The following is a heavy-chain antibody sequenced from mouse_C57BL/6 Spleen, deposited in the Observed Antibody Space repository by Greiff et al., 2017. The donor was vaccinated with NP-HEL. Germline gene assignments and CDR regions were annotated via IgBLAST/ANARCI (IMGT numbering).Heavy chain of an antibody. CDR2: INPNNGGT. D-gene: IGHD2-4*01. Sequence: EVQLQQSGPELVKPGASVKMSCKASGYTFTDYNMHWVKQSHGKSLEWIGYINPNNGGTSYNQKFKGKATLTVNKSSSTAYMELRSLTSEDAAVYYCAREGIYYDYVYYFDYWGQGTTLTVSS. CDR1: GYTFTDYN. CDR3: AREGIYYDYVYYFDY. J-gene: IGHJ2*01. V-gene: IGHV1-22*01.